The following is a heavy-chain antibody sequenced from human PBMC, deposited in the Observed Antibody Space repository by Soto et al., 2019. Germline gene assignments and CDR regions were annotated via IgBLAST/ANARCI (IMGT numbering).Heavy chain of an antibody. CDR1: GFSFSSLA. J-gene: IGHJ3*02. D-gene: IGHD2-15*01. CDR3: ARAYSDAFDI. CDR2: ISSRGAGI. Sequence: VGSLRLSCAASGFSFSSLAMSWVRQAPGKGLEWVSYISSRGAGIFYADSVKGRFTISRDNAKNSLYLQVSSLRAEDTAVYYCARAYSDAFDIWGQGTMVTVS. V-gene: IGHV3-48*03.